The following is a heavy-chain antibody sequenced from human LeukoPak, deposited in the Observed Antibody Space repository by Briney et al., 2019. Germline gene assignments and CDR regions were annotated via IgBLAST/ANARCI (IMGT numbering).Heavy chain of an antibody. CDR2: IYYTGTT. D-gene: IGHD4-17*01. Sequence: PSETLSLTCTISGDSTNTYFWSWIRQPPGKGLEWIGYIYYTGTTNYNPSLKSRVTISVDTSKNQFSLKVSSVTAADTGVYYCASKSTDHGELRFDYWGQGTLVTVSS. V-gene: IGHV4-59*01. CDR1: GDSTNTYF. CDR3: ASKSTDHGELRFDY. J-gene: IGHJ4*02.